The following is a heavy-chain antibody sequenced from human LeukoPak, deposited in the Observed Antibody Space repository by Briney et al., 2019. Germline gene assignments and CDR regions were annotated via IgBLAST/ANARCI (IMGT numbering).Heavy chain of an antibody. CDR2: ISGSGGST. D-gene: IGHD3-22*01. CDR1: GFTFSSYA. J-gene: IGHJ5*02. Sequence: GGSLRLSCAASGFTFSSYAMSWVRQAPGKGLEWVSAISGSGGSTYYADSVKGRFTISRDNSKNTLYLQMNSLRAEDTAVYCCAKGGYDSSGYLPWFDPWGQGTLVTVSS. V-gene: IGHV3-23*01. CDR3: AKGGYDSSGYLPWFDP.